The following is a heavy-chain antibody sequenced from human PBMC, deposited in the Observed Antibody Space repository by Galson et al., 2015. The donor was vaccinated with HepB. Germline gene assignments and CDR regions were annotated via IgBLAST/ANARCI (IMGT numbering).Heavy chain of an antibody. V-gene: IGHV3-21*05. CDR3: ARVADVDYGDHSHFDS. CDR2: ISSSYTYT. J-gene: IGHJ4*02. D-gene: IGHD4-17*01. Sequence: SLRLSCAATGFTFRTFAMHWVRQAPGKGLEWISYISSSYTYTNYADSVKGRFTVSRDKAKNSLYLQMNSLRAEDTAVYYCARVADVDYGDHSHFDSWGQGTLVTVSS. CDR1: GFTFRTFA.